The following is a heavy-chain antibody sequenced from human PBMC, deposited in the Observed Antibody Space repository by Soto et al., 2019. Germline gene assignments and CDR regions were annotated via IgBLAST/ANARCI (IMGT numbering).Heavy chain of an antibody. Sequence: QPGGSLRLSCAASGFTFSSYGMHWVRQAPGKGLEWVAVISYDGSNKYYADSVKGRFTISRDNSKNTLYLQMNSLRAEDTAVYYCAKDLGMASEGEVVVAAKVYYYYYYGMDVWGQGTTVTVS. CDR3: AKDLGMASEGEVVVAAKVYYYYYYGMDV. CDR2: ISYDGSNK. J-gene: IGHJ6*02. D-gene: IGHD2-15*01. V-gene: IGHV3-30*18. CDR1: GFTFSSYG.